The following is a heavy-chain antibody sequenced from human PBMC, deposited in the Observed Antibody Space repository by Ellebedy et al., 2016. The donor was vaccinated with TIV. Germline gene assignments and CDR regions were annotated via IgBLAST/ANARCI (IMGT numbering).Heavy chain of an antibody. CDR2: IYYSGST. D-gene: IGHD2-15*01. J-gene: IGHJ4*02. CDR3: ARARVVETRGFDY. Sequence: MPSETLSLTCTVSGGSISSSSYFWGWIRQPPGKGLQWIGSIYYSGSTYYNPSLKSRVTISVDPSKNQFSLKLTSVPATDTGVYYCARARVVETRGFDYWGQGTLVTVSS. CDR1: GGSISSSSYF. V-gene: IGHV4-39*01.